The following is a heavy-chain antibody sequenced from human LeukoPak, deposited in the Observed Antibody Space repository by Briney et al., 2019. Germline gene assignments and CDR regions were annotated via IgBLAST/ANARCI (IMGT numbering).Heavy chain of an antibody. CDR2: IYYSGST. V-gene: IGHV4-59*12. J-gene: IGHJ4*02. CDR3: ARGRTVLRFLEWLLPYYFDY. CDR1: GGSISSYY. D-gene: IGHD3-3*01. Sequence: PSETLSLTCTVSGGSISSYYWSWIRQPPGKGLEWIGYIYYSGSTNYNPSLKSRVTISVDTSKNQFSLKLSSVTAADTAAYYCARGRTVLRFLEWLLPYYFDYWGQGTLVTVSS.